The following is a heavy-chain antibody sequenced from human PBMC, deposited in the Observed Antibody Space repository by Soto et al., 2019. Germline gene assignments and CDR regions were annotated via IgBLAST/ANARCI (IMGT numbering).Heavy chain of an antibody. CDR1: GFSVTDHY. Sequence: GGSLRLSCAASGFSVTDHYMTWVRQAPGKGLEWVSVLYTGGSAYYGDSVKGRFTISRDSSTNTLYLQMNSLKVGDTAFYFCARSFNDWTTYFDYWSEGTLVTVSS. CDR3: ARSFNDWTTYFDY. V-gene: IGHV3-53*01. CDR2: LYTGGSA. D-gene: IGHD3-9*01. J-gene: IGHJ4*02.